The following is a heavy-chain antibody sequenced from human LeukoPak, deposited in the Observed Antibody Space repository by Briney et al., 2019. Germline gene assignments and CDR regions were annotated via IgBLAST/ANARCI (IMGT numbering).Heavy chain of an antibody. D-gene: IGHD6-19*01. Sequence: GGSLRLSCAASGFTFSSYAMSWVRQAPGKGLEWVSAISGSGGSTYYADSVKGRFTISRDNSKNTLYLQMNSLRAEDPAVYYCYDTGIAVAGTDWGQGTLVTVSS. CDR2: ISGSGGST. CDR1: GFTFSSYA. J-gene: IGHJ4*02. CDR3: YDTGIAVAGTD. V-gene: IGHV3-23*01.